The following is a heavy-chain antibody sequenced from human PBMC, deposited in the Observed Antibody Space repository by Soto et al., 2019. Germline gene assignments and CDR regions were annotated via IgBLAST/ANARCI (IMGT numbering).Heavy chain of an antibody. D-gene: IGHD3-3*01. Sequence: QLHLVQSGAVVKKPGASVTVSCSASGYPVTAYYMHWVRQAPGRGLEWMGGINPATGAAKYTQTFKGRGTMTRDTSTGTVLMELSGLTSEDTAVFYCARGGGVGVAGSAAFDMWGQGTLVTVSS. CDR1: GYPVTAYY. J-gene: IGHJ3*02. CDR3: ARGGGVGVAGSAAFDM. V-gene: IGHV1-2*02. CDR2: INPATGAA.